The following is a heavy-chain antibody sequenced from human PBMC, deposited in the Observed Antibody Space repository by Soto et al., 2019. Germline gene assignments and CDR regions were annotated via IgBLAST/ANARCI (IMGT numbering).Heavy chain of an antibody. CDR3: ATVRALCSGGSCYSGSNFWFDP. J-gene: IGHJ5*02. D-gene: IGHD2-15*01. Sequence: ASVKVSCKVSGYTLTELSMHWVRQAPGKGLEWMGGFDPEDGETIYAQKFQGRVTMTEDTSTDTAYMELSSLRSEDTAVYYCATVRALCSGGSCYSGSNFWFDPWGQGTLVTVSS. CDR2: FDPEDGET. V-gene: IGHV1-24*01. CDR1: GYTLTELS.